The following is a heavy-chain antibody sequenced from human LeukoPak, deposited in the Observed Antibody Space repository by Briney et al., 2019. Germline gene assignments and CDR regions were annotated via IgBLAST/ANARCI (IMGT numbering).Heavy chain of an antibody. V-gene: IGHV3-53*01. Sequence: GGSLRLSCAASGFTVSSNYMSWVRQAPGEGLEWVSVIYSGGSTYYADSVKGRFTISRDNSKNTLYLQMNSLRAEDTAVYYCARDRPSKGAFDIWGQGTMVTVSS. CDR3: ARDRPSKGAFDI. CDR2: IYSGGST. J-gene: IGHJ3*02. CDR1: GFTVSSNY.